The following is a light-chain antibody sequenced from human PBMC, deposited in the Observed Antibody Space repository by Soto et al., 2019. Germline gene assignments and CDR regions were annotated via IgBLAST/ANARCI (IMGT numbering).Light chain of an antibody. CDR3: AAWDDSLNGPHFV. J-gene: IGLJ1*01. CDR1: TSNIETNT. CDR2: KNN. V-gene: IGLV1-44*01. Sequence: QSVLTQPPSASGTPGQRVTISCSGSTSNIETNTVNWYQQLPRTAPKLLIYKNNQRPSGVPDRFSGSKSGTSASLAISGLQSDDEADYYCAAWDDSLNGPHFVFGSGTKVTVL.